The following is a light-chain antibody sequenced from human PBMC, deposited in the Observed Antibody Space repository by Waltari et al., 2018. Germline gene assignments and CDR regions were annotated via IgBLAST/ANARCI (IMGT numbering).Light chain of an antibody. CDR2: DVY. Sequence: QSALTQPPSASGSPGQSVTISCTGTSSDLGDSNYVPWYQQHPGKVPKLMIYDVYKRPSGVPDRFSGYKSGNTAFLTVSGLQGEDEADYYCSSFAGTHHVVFGGGTKLTVL. CDR1: SSDLGDSNY. J-gene: IGLJ2*01. V-gene: IGLV2-8*01. CDR3: SSFAGTHHVV.